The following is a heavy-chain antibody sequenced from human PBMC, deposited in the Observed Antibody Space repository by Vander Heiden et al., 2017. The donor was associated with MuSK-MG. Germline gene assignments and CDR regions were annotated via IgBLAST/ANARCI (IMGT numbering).Heavy chain of an antibody. CDR3: ARDYSSSLLEDAFDI. CDR1: GFTFSGYW. V-gene: IGHV3-7*01. D-gene: IGHD6-6*01. Sequence: EVQLVESGGGLVQPGGSLRLSCAASGFTFSGYWMSWVRQAPGKGLEWVANIKQDGSEKYYVDSVKGRFTISRDNAKNSLYLQMNSLRAEDTAVYYCARDYSSSLLEDAFDIWGQGTMVTVSS. CDR2: IKQDGSEK. J-gene: IGHJ3*02.